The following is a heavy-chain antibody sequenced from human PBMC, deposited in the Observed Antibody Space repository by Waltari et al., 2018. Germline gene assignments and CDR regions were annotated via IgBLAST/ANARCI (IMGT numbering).Heavy chain of an antibody. Sequence: EVQLVESGGGLEQPGGSLRLSCAASGFIFSSYSINWVRQAPGKGLWWVSYFRRSSSAIYYADSWKGRFTISRDNAKNSLYLQMNSLRAEDTAVYYCTRSLTSGRGAFDIWGQGTKVTVSS. CDR2: FRRSSSAI. V-gene: IGHV3-48*04. D-gene: IGHD2-15*01. J-gene: IGHJ3*02. CDR1: GFIFSSYS. CDR3: TRSLTSGRGAFDI.